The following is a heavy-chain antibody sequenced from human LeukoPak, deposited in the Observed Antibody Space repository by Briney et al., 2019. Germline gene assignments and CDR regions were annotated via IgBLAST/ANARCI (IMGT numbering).Heavy chain of an antibody. CDR1: EFTFNKYW. V-gene: IGHV3-7*01. CDR3: VRADLWLGVGAAHFDY. Sequence: GESLRLSCIGSEFTFNKYWMNRVRQAPGKGLEWVANINQDGTDKNYVDSVKGRFTISRDNAKNSLYLQMNSLRAEDSGVYYCVRADLWLGVGAAHFDYWGQGTLVTVSS. D-gene: IGHD1-26*01. CDR2: INQDGTDK. J-gene: IGHJ4*02.